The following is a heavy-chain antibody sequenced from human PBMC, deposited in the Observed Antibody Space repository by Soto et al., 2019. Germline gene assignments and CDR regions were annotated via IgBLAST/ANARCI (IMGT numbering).Heavy chain of an antibody. CDR1: GGPFSSYA. D-gene: IGHD6-19*01. V-gene: IGHV1-69*01. CDR2: IIPIFGTA. J-gene: IGHJ3*02. CDR3: ARVLAVAGTGAFDI. Sequence: QVQLVQSGAEVKKPGSSVKVSCKASGGPFSSYAISWVRQAPGQGLEWMGGIIPIFGTANYAQKFQDRVTITADESTSTTYMELSSLRSEDTAVYYCARVLAVAGTGAFDIWGQGTMVTVSS.